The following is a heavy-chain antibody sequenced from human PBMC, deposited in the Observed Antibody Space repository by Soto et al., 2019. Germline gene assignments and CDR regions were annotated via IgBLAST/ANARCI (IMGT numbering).Heavy chain of an antibody. J-gene: IGHJ6*03. CDR2: INHSGTT. V-gene: IGHV4-34*01. CDR3: ARDRITVFGSYYYYMDV. CDR1: GGSFSGHY. D-gene: IGHD3-3*01. Sequence: QVQLQQWGAGLLKPSETLSLTYAVYGGSFSGHYWSWIRQPPGKGLEWIGEINHSGTTNYNPSLKSRVTISVDTSKNQLSLKLTSVTAADTAVYYCARDRITVFGSYYYYMDVWGKGTTVTVSS.